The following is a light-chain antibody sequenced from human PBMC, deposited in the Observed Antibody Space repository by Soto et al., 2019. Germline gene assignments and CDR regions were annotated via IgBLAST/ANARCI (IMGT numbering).Light chain of an antibody. CDR2: WAS. J-gene: IGKJ2*01. Sequence: DIVMTQSPDSLAVSLGERATINCKSSQGVLYSSNNNNYLAWYQQKPGQPPKLLIYWASTRESGVPDRFSGSGSGTDFTLTISSLQAEDVAVYYCQQYYTTPYTFGQGTKLEI. CDR1: QGVLYSSNNNNY. CDR3: QQYYTTPYT. V-gene: IGKV4-1*01.